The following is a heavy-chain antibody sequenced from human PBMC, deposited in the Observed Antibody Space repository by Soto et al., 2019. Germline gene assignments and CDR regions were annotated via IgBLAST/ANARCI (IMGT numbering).Heavy chain of an antibody. CDR2: IYYSGST. CDR3: ATIKLGSNRLDY. Sequence: QVQLQESGPGLVKPSQTLSLTCTVSGGSISSGDYYWSWIRQPPGKGLEWIGYIYYSGSTYYNPSLKSRLXXXVXXSKNHFSLDLSSLPAADTAVYDSATIKLGSNRLDYCVQGTLVTVYS. D-gene: IGHD3-10*01. V-gene: IGHV4-30-4*01. J-gene: IGHJ4*02. CDR1: GGSISSGDYY.